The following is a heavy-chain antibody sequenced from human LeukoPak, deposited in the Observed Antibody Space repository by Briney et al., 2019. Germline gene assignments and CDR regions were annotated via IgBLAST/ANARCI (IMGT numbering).Heavy chain of an antibody. Sequence: GGSLRLSCAASGFTFSSYWMHWVRQAPGKGLEWVANIKDDGSRKHDVDSARGRFTISRDNAKNSLYLDMNSLRAEDTAVYYCARECIDGYYESSGYDLWGQGTLVTVSS. CDR1: GFTFSSYW. D-gene: IGHD3-22*01. J-gene: IGHJ4*02. CDR2: IKDDGSRK. CDR3: ARECIDGYYESSGYDL. V-gene: IGHV3-7*01.